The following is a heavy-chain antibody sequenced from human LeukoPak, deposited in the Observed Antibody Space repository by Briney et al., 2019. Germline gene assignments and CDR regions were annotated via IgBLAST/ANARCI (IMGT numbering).Heavy chain of an antibody. CDR1: GFTFSSYA. J-gene: IGHJ6*03. CDR3: AKDPDYYYMGV. CDR2: ISGSGGFT. V-gene: IGHV3-23*01. Sequence: GGSLRLSCAASGFTFSSYAMSWVRQAPGKGLIWVSAISGSGGFTYYADSVKGRFTISRDNSKNTLYLQMNSLRAEDTAVYYCAKDPDYYYMGVWGKGTTVTVSS.